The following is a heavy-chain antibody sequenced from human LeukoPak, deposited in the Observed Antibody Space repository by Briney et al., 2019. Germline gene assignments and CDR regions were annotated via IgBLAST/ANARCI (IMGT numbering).Heavy chain of an antibody. CDR2: ISSSSSYI. D-gene: IGHD2-2*01. V-gene: IGHV3-21*01. Sequence: PGGSLRLSCAASGFTFSIYNMNWVRQAPGKGLEWGSYISSSSSYIYYADSVKGRFTISRDNAKNSLYLQMNSLRAEDTAVYYCATDIVVVPAALVDYWGQGTLVTVSS. J-gene: IGHJ4*02. CDR1: GFTFSIYN. CDR3: ATDIVVVPAALVDY.